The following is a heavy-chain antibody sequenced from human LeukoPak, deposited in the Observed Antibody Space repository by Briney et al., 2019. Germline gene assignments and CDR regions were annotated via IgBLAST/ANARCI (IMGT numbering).Heavy chain of an antibody. D-gene: IGHD3-10*01. V-gene: IGHV4-61*02. CDR2: IYTSGCT. J-gene: IGHJ3*02. CDR1: GGSISSGSYY. CDR3: ARETWEMYGSGSYYNGDAFDI. Sequence: SETLSLTCTVSGGSISSGSYYWSSIRQPAGKGLEWIGRIYTSGCTNYNPSLKSRVTIAVDTSKNQVSLKLSSVTAADTAVYYCARETWEMYGSGSYYNGDAFDIWGQGTMVTVSS.